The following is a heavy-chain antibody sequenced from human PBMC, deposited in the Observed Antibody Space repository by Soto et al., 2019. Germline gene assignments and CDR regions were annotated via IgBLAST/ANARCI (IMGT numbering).Heavy chain of an antibody. CDR2: INPDSGGT. J-gene: IGHJ4*02. D-gene: IGHD3-16*02. CDR3: ARVPVSDFVWGSYRYTFDY. CDR1: GYAFTDHY. V-gene: IGHV1-2*02. Sequence: ASVKVFCKASGYAFTDHYIHWVRQAPGQGLEWMGWINPDSGGTNFALSFQGSVTMTRDTSISTAYMELSRLTSHDTAVYYCARVPVSDFVWGSYRYTFDYWGQGTLVTVSS.